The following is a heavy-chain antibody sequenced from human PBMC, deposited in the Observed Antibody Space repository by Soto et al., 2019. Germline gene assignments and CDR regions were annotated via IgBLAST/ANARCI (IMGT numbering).Heavy chain of an antibody. CDR3: ARDMAVSGNNWFDP. Sequence: PSETLSLTCAVYGGSFSGYYWSWIRQPPGKGLEWIGEINHSGSTNYNPSLKSRVTISVDTSKNQFSLKLSSVTAADTAVYYCARDMAVSGNNWFDPWGQGTPVTVSS. CDR2: INHSGST. D-gene: IGHD6-19*01. J-gene: IGHJ5*02. CDR1: GGSFSGYY. V-gene: IGHV4-34*01.